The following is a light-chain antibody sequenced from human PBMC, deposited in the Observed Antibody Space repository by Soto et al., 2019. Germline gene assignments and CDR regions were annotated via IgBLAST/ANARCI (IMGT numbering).Light chain of an antibody. Sequence: DIVMTQSPDSLAVSLGERATINCKSSQSVLYSSNNKNYLAWYQLKPGQPPNLLIYWASTRESGVPDRFSGSGSGTDFTLTISSLQAEDVAVYICQQYYSIPYTFGQGTKLEIK. CDR3: QQYYSIPYT. V-gene: IGKV4-1*01. J-gene: IGKJ2*01. CDR1: QSVLYSSNNKNY. CDR2: WAS.